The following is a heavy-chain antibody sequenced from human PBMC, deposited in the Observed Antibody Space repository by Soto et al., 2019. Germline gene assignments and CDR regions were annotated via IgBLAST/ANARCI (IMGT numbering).Heavy chain of an antibody. V-gene: IGHV3-74*01. Sequence: EVQLVESGGGLVQPGGSLRLSCAASGFTFSSDWMHWVRQAPGKGLVWVSRINPDGSSTNYADSVKGRFTISRDNAKNTVYLQMNSLGAEDTAVYYCVRDMGGDPDCWGQGTLVTVSS. D-gene: IGHD3-16*01. J-gene: IGHJ4*02. CDR1: GFTFSSDW. CDR3: VRDMGGDPDC. CDR2: INPDGSST.